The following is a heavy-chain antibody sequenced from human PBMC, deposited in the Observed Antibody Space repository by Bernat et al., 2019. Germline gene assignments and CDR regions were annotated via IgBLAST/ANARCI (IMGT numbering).Heavy chain of an antibody. J-gene: IGHJ4*02. Sequence: EVQLVESGGDLVQPGGSLRLSCAASGFTFSNHWMHWVRQAPGKGLVWVSHINIDGSITSYADSVKSRFTISRDNAKNTLYLQMNSLRAEDTAVYYCTRSLATAVWGQGTLVTVSS. D-gene: IGHD6-13*01. CDR3: TRSLATAV. CDR2: INIDGSIT. V-gene: IGHV3-74*01. CDR1: GFTFSNHW.